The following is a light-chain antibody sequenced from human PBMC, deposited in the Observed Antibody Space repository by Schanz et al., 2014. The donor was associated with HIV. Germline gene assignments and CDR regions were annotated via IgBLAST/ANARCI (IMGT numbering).Light chain of an antibody. Sequence: QSVLTQPPSASGTPGQRVTISCSGSSSNIGGNYVYWYQQLPGTAPKLLIYRNNQRPSGVPDRFSGSKSGTSASLAITGLQAEDEADYYCQSYDTTLSAILLGGGTKLTVL. J-gene: IGLJ2*01. CDR2: RNN. CDR3: QSYDTTLSAIL. CDR1: SSNIGGNY. V-gene: IGLV1-47*01.